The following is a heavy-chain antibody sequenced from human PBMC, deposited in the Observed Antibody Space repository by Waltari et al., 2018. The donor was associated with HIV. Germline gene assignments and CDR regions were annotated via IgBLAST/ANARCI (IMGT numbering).Heavy chain of an antibody. D-gene: IGHD3-22*01. J-gene: IGHJ5*02. V-gene: IGHV4-61*02. Sequence: QVQLQESGPGLVKPSQTLSLTCTVSGGSISSGSYYWSWIRQPAGKGLEWIGRIYTSGSTNYNPSLKSRVTISVDTSKNQFSLKLSSVTAADTAVYYCARWSSGYWPWGQGTLVTVSS. CDR3: ARWSSGYWP. CDR2: IYTSGST. CDR1: GGSISSGSYY.